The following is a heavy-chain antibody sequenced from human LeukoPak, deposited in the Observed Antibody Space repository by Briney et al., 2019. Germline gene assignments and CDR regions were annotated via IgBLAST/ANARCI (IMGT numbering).Heavy chain of an antibody. V-gene: IGHV4-30-2*01. Sequence: PSQTLSLTCAVSGGSISSGGYSWSWIRQPPGKGLEWIGYIYHSGSTYYNPSLKSRVTISVDRSKNQFSLKLSSVTAADTAVYYCAREYGQGDWFDPWGQGTLVTVSP. J-gene: IGHJ5*02. CDR1: GGSISSGGYS. CDR2: IYHSGST. CDR3: AREYGQGDWFDP. D-gene: IGHD3-10*01.